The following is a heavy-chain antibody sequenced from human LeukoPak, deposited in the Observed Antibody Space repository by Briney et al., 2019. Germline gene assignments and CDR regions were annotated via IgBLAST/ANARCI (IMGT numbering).Heavy chain of an antibody. D-gene: IGHD1-1*01. J-gene: IGHJ3*01. CDR3: ARDRQLDLTYPCFDV. CDR1: GGSIRSHY. V-gene: IGHV4-4*07. Sequence: SETLSLTCSVCGGSIRSHYWSGLRQAAGKGVEGVGRIYTCAASSFNPSLKTPLSMSVDTSQNQFSLKLSSVPPADTAISFCARDRQLDLTYPCFDVWGQGTMVTVSS. CDR2: IYTCAAS.